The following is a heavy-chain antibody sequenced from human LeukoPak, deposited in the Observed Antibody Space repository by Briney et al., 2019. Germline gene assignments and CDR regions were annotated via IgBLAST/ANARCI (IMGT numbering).Heavy chain of an antibody. J-gene: IGHJ3*02. V-gene: IGHV4-59*01. CDR1: GVSISIYY. CDR2: IYYSGST. Sequence: PSETLSLTCTVSGVSISIYYWSWTRQPPGKGLEWIGYIYYSGSTDYNPSLKSRVTMSVDTSKNQFSLKLNSVTAADTAVYYCARMADGFDIWGQGTMVTVSS. D-gene: IGHD2-8*01. CDR3: ARMADGFDI.